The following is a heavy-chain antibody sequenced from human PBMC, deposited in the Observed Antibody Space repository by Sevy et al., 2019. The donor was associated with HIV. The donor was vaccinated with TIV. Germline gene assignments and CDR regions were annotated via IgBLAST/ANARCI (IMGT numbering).Heavy chain of an antibody. J-gene: IGHJ1*01. CDR3: VRLERVVPTYGY. V-gene: IGHV3-7*01. D-gene: IGHD2-15*01. Sequence: GGSLRLSCAASGFGLSSYCMGWVRQAPGKGLDWVANMNEDGSVKFHVDSVKGRFTISRDNAKNSLYLQINILRDEDTAKYYYVRLERVVPTYGYWGQGTLVTVSS. CDR1: GFGLSSYC. CDR2: MNEDGSVK.